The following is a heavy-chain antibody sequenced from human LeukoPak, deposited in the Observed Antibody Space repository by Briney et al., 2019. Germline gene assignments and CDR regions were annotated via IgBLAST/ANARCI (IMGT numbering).Heavy chain of an antibody. CDR3: ARDFWYRLDY. Sequence: PGGSLRPSCAASGLPFSSYSFNWVRQAPGKGLEWISLIDNGGGTVYYADSVKGRFTMSRDNAMNSLYLQMNSLRDEDTAVYYCARDFWYRLDYWGQGTLVTVSS. CDR1: GLPFSSYS. V-gene: IGHV3-48*02. J-gene: IGHJ4*02. CDR2: IDNGGGTV. D-gene: IGHD3-3*01.